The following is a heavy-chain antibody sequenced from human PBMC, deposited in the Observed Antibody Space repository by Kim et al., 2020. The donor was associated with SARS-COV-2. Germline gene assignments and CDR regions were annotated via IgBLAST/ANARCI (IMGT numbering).Heavy chain of an antibody. Sequence: SETLSLTCSVSGGSISSYYWSWIRQPPGKGLEWIGYISYSGSTNYNPSLKSRVTILVDMSNNQFSLKLSSVTAADTAVYYCARGSYNWNDVGDWFDPWGQGTLVTVSS. CDR3: ARGSYNWNDVGDWFDP. CDR2: ISYSGST. CDR1: GGSISSYY. D-gene: IGHD1-1*01. V-gene: IGHV4-59*01. J-gene: IGHJ5*02.